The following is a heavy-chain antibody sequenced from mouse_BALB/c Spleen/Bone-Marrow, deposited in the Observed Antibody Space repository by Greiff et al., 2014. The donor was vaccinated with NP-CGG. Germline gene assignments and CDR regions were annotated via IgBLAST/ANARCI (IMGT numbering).Heavy chain of an antibody. CDR1: GFNIKDYY. Sequence: EVQLQQSGAELVRPGALVKLSCKASGFNIKDYYMHWVIQRPEQGLEWIGWIDPENGNTIYDPKFQGKASITADTSSNTAYLQLSIRTSEDTAAYYCARRYGSSFDYWGQGTTLTVSS. J-gene: IGHJ2*01. CDR2: IDPENGNT. CDR3: ARRYGSSFDY. D-gene: IGHD1-1*01. V-gene: IGHV14-1*02.